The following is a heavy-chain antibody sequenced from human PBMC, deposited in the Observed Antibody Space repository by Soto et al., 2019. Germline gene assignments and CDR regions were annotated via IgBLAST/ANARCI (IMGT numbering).Heavy chain of an antibody. Sequence: QVHLQQWGAGLLKPSETLSLTCGVYGGSFGTSYWAWIRQSPEKGLEWIGEINHNGDPNYNPSLQMRVTISLDMYENQFSLKLTPVAAADTAVYYCARVTRFPDAFDIWGQGTPVIVSS. J-gene: IGHJ3*02. CDR1: GGSFGTSY. CDR3: ARVTRFPDAFDI. V-gene: IGHV4-34*01. CDR2: INHNGDP.